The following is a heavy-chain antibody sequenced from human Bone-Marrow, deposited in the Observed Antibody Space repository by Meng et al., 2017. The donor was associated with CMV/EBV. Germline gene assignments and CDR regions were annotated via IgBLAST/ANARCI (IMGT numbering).Heavy chain of an antibody. V-gene: IGHV3-13*01. D-gene: IGHD3-3*01. CDR3: ARGRRHDFWSGPTFGRDWFDP. J-gene: IGHJ5*02. CDR1: FSSYD. CDR2: IGTAGDT. Sequence: FSSYDMHWVRQATGKGLEWVSAIGTAGDTYYPGSVKGRFTISRENAKNSLYLQMNSLRAGDTAVYYCARGRRHDFWSGPTFGRDWFDPWGQGTLVTVSS.